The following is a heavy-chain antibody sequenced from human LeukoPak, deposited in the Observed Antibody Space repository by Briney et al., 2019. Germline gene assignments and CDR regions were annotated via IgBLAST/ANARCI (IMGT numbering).Heavy chain of an antibody. D-gene: IGHD6-19*01. J-gene: IGHJ4*02. V-gene: IGHV3-48*03. CDR2: VTGGSTTK. CDR3: ARDGDIAVATAPYYFDY. Sequence: GGSLRLSCAASGFTFSYYEMIWVRQAPGKGLEWVSYVTGGSTTKNYADSVKGRFTISRDNAKNSLYLQMNSLRAEDTAIYYCARDGDIAVATAPYYFDYWGQGILVTVSS. CDR1: GFTFSYYE.